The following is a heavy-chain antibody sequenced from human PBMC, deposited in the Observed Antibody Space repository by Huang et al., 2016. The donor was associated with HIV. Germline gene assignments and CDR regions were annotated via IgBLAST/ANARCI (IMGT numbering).Heavy chain of an antibody. CDR1: GGSISTYY. D-gene: IGHD2-2*01. Sequence: QVQLQESGPGLVKPSETLSRTCTVSGGSISTYYWSWIRQSAGKGMEWIGRFYTSGNTHDKPSRRSRVTMSVDTSKNQFSLRLTSVTAADTAVYYCARENEFCGSTNCHHYYYGLDVWGQGTTVTVSS. CDR2: FYTSGNT. CDR3: ARENEFCGSTNCHHYYYGLDV. J-gene: IGHJ6*02. V-gene: IGHV4-4*07.